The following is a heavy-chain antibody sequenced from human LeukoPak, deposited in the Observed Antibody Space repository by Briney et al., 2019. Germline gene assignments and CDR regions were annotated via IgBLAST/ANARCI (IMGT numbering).Heavy chain of an antibody. CDR3: AKQDCYYGSGSYRHYYDY. CDR1: GFTFSSYA. CDR2: ISSSTGST. D-gene: IGHD3-10*01. J-gene: IGHJ4*02. V-gene: IGHV3-23*01. Sequence: PGGSLRLSCAASGFTFSSYAMSWVRQAPGKGLEWVSTISSSTGSTYYADSVKGRFTISRDNSKDTVYLQMNSLRAEDTALYYCAKQDCYYGSGSYRHYYDYWGQGTLVTVSS.